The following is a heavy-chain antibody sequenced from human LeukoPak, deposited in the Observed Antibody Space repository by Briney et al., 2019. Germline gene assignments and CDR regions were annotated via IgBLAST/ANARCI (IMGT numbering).Heavy chain of an antibody. J-gene: IGHJ6*03. V-gene: IGHV4-59*11. CDR2: IYYSGST. D-gene: IGHD6-19*01. CDR1: GDPISSHY. Sequence: SETLSLTCTVSGDPISSHYWSWIRQPPGKGLEWIMYIYYSGSTNYKPSLKSRVTISVDTSENQFCLKLSSETAADTAVYYCGRGGGWEGIYYMDVWGKGTTVTISS. CDR3: GRGGGWEGIYYMDV.